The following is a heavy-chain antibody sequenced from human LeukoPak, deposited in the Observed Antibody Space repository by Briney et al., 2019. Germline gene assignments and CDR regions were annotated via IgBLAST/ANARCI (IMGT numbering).Heavy chain of an antibody. CDR3: ARETIDITITVVVRMGDAFDI. Sequence: SETLSLTCTVSGGSISSTSYYWGWFRQPPGKGLEWIGSIYSSGNTYYNPSLKSRGTISVDTSVNKFSLKLSSVTAADTAVYYCARETIDITITVVVRMGDAFDIWGQGTMVTVSS. J-gene: IGHJ3*02. V-gene: IGHV4-39*02. CDR1: GGSISSTSYY. CDR2: IYSSGNT. D-gene: IGHD3-22*01.